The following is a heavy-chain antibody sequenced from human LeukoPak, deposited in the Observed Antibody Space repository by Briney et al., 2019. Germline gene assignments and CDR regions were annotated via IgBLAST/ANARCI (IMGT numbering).Heavy chain of an antibody. CDR2: IYFPGHT. D-gene: IGHD2/OR15-2a*01. V-gene: IGHV4-59*08. CDR3: ARQGGTYFPHFDV. J-gene: IGHJ4*02. CDR1: GGSISGDY. Sequence: SETLSLTCTVSGGSISGDYWSWIRQSPGKELELIGYIYFPGHTNYKPSLRSRVTISGDTSKNVFPLTLNSVTAADTAIYYCARQGGTYFPHFDVWGPGTLVTVSS.